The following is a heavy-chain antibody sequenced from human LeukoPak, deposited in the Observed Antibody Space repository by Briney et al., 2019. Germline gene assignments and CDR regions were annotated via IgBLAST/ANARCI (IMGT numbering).Heavy chain of an antibody. CDR2: IYYSGST. CDR1: GGSISSSSYY. J-gene: IGHJ6*02. V-gene: IGHV4-39*02. D-gene: IGHD6-19*01. Sequence: SETLSLTCTVSGGSISSSSYYWGWIRQPPGKGLEWIGSIYYSGSTYYNPSLMSRVTISVDTSKNQFSLKLSSVTAADTAVYYCARESSGWSYGMDVWGQGTTVTVSS. CDR3: ARESSGWSYGMDV.